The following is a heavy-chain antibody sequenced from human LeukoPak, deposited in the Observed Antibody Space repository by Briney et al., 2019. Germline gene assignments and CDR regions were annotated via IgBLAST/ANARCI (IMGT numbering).Heavy chain of an antibody. CDR2: IKKDGSEK. V-gene: IGHV3-7*01. D-gene: IGHD3-10*01. Sequence: GGSLRLSCAASGFTFSSYWMIWLRQAPGKGLEWVANIKKDGSEKYYVDSVKGRFTISRDYAKNSLYLQMNSLRVEDTDVYYCAKVAKYYYGPETYYFFEQWGQGTPVTASS. CDR3: AKVAKYYYGPETYYFFEQ. J-gene: IGHJ4*02. CDR1: GFTFSSYW.